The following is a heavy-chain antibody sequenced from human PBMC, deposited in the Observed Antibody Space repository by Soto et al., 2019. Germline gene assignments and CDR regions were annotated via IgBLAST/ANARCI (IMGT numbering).Heavy chain of an antibody. CDR1: GGSFSGYY. Sequence: SETLSLTCAAYGGSFSGYYWSWIRQPPGKGLEWIGEINHSGSTNYNPSLKSRVTISVDTSKNQFSLKLSSVTAADTAVYYCARTICSSTPYYYYGMDVWGQGTTVTVSS. D-gene: IGHD2-2*01. CDR2: INHSGST. J-gene: IGHJ6*02. V-gene: IGHV4-34*01. CDR3: ARTICSSTPYYYYGMDV.